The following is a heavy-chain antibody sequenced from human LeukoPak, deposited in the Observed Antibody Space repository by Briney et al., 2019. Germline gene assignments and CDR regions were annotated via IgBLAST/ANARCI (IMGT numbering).Heavy chain of an antibody. Sequence: GGSLRLSCAASGFTFSSYGMHWVRQAPGKGLEWVAFIRYDGSNKYYADSVKGRFIISRDNAKNSLYLQMNSLRAEDTAVYYCARKGLPDYWGQGTLVTVSS. V-gene: IGHV3-30*02. CDR2: IRYDGSNK. CDR1: GFTFSSYG. J-gene: IGHJ4*02. CDR3: ARKGLPDY.